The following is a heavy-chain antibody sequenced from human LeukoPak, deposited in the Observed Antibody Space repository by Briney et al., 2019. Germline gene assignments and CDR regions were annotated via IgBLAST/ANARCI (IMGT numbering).Heavy chain of an antibody. J-gene: IGHJ6*03. Sequence: SETLSLTCAVSGGSISSGGYSWSWIRQPPGKGLEWIGYIYYSGSTNYNPSLKSRVTISVDTSKNQFSLKQSSVTAADTAVYYCASNHLGVNYYYYYMDVWGKGTTVTVSS. D-gene: IGHD1-14*01. CDR1: GGSISSGGYS. V-gene: IGHV4-61*08. CDR3: ASNHLGVNYYYYYMDV. CDR2: IYYSGST.